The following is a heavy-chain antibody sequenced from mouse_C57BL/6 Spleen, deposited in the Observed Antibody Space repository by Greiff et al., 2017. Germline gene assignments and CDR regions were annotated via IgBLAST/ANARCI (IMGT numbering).Heavy chain of an antibody. CDR3: TRLDAMDD. V-gene: IGHV1-15*01. Sequence: QVQLQQSGAELVRPGASVTLSCKASGYTFTDYDMPWVKQTPVHGLEWIGAIDTETGGTAYTQKFKGKAILTADKSSSTAYMQLRSLTSEASAVYYCTRLDAMDDWGQGTSVTVSS. CDR2: IDTETGGT. CDR1: GYTFTDYD. J-gene: IGHJ4*01.